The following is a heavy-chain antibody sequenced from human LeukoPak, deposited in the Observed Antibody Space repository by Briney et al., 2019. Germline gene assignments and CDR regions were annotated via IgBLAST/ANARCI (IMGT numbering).Heavy chain of an antibody. D-gene: IGHD6-13*01. CDR3: ARRGGQQLVLRWFDP. CDR2: INHSGST. Sequence: PSETLSLTCAVYGGSFSGYYWSWIRQPPGKGLEWIGEINHSGSTNYNPSLKSRVTMSVDTSKNQFSLKLSSVTAADTAVYYCARRGGQQLVLRWFDPWGQGTLVTVSS. V-gene: IGHV4-34*01. CDR1: GGSFSGYY. J-gene: IGHJ5*02.